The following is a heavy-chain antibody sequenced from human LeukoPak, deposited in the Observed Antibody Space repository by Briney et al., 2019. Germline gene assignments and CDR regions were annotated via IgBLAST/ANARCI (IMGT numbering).Heavy chain of an antibody. CDR1: GGSISSSNW. CDR2: IYHSGST. CDR3: ATGRYYYGSGSYHTSDY. J-gene: IGHJ4*02. V-gene: IGHV4-4*02. D-gene: IGHD3-10*01. Sequence: SGTLSLTCAVSGGSISSSNWWSWVRQPPGKGLEWIGEIYHSGSTNYNPSLKSRVTISVDKSKNQFSLKLSSVTAADTAVYYCATGRYYYGSGSYHTSDYWGQGTLVTVSS.